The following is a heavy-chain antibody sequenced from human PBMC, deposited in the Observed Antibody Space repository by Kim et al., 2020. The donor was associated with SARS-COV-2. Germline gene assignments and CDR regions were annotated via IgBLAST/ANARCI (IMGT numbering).Heavy chain of an antibody. CDR3: ARDRDCSSTSCYYYGMDV. CDR1: GFTFSSYG. CDR2: IWYDGSNK. V-gene: IGHV3-33*01. J-gene: IGHJ6*02. Sequence: GGSLRLSCAASGFTFSSYGMHWVRQAPGKGLEWVAVIWYDGSNKYYADSVKGRFTISRDNSKNTLYLQMNSPRAEDTAVYYCARDRDCSSTSCYYYGMDVWGQGTTVTVSS. D-gene: IGHD2-2*01.